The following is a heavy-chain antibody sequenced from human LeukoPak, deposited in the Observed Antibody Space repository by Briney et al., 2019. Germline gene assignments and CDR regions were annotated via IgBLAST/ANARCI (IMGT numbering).Heavy chain of an antibody. Sequence: GGSLRLSCAASGFTISSYAMSWVRQAPGKGLEWVSAISGSGGSTYYADSVKGRFTISRDNSKNTLYLQMNSLRAEDTAVYYCASSGDSGWYYDYYYGMDVWGQGTTVTVSS. CDR1: GFTISSYA. CDR3: ASSGDSGWYYDYYYGMDV. V-gene: IGHV3-23*01. J-gene: IGHJ6*02. D-gene: IGHD6-19*01. CDR2: ISGSGGST.